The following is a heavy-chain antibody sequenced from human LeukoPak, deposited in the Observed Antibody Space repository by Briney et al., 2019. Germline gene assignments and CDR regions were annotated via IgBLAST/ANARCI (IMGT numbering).Heavy chain of an antibody. D-gene: IGHD3-10*01. CDR1: GYSFTSYW. Sequence: GEXXKISCKGAGYSFTSYWIGWGRPMPGKGLERMLIIYPVDSDTRYTPSFQGQVTISADKSISTAYLQWSSLKPSDTAMYYCARHLNSYGSDYWGQGTLVTVSS. CDR3: ARHLNSYGSDY. V-gene: IGHV5-51*01. CDR2: IYPVDSDT. J-gene: IGHJ4*02.